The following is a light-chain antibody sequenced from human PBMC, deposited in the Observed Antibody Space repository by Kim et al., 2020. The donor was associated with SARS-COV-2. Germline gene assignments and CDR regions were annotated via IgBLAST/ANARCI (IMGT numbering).Light chain of an antibody. V-gene: IGLV1-47*01. CDR3: ASWDDSLSGMV. Sequence: QSVTISCTGSASNIGGNYVFWYQQVPPTAPKLLIFRDNLRPSGVPDRFSGSKSGTSASLAISGLRSEDDGDFYCASWDDSLSGMVFGGGTQLTVL. J-gene: IGLJ2*01. CDR2: RDN. CDR1: ASNIGGNY.